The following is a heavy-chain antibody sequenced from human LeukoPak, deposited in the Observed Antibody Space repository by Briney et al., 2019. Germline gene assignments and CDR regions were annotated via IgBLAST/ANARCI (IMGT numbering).Heavy chain of an antibody. D-gene: IGHD4-23*01. J-gene: IGHJ3*02. V-gene: IGHV3-48*04. CDR2: ISSSGSSI. CDR1: GFSYRSYG. Sequence: GGSLRLSCAASGFSYRSYGMSWVRQAPGKGLEWVSYISSSGSSIHYEDSVKGRFTISRDNAKNSLYLQMNSLRAEDTAVYYCAVDYGGKSGAFDIWGQGTMVTVSS. CDR3: AVDYGGKSGAFDI.